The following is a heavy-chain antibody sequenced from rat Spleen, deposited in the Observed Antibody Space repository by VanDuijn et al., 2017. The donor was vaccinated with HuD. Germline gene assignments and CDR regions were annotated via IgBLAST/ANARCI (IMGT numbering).Heavy chain of an antibody. D-gene: IGHD1-7*01. Sequence: EVQLVESGGGLVQPGRSLKLSRAASGFTFSDYYMAWVRQAPKKGLEWVASISYEGSSTYYGDSVKGRFTISRDNAKSTLYLQMNSLRSEDTATYYCARGDYDYWGQGVMVTVSS. CDR1: GFTFSDYY. V-gene: IGHV5-22*01. J-gene: IGHJ2*01. CDR2: ISYEGSST. CDR3: ARGDYDY.